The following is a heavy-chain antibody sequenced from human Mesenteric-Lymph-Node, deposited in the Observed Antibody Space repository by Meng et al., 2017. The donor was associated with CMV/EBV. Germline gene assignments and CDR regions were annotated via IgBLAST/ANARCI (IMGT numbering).Heavy chain of an antibody. CDR3: ARHQRWLKSEGGFNY. Sequence: VQLQRWGAGLLKPSGTLSLTCAVYVGSFSGYYWSWIRQPPGKGLEWIGEINHSGSTNYNPSLKSRVTISVDTSKNQFSLKLSSVTAADTAVYYCARHQRWLKSEGGFNYWGQGTLVTVSS. V-gene: IGHV4-34*01. CDR2: INHSGST. J-gene: IGHJ4*02. CDR1: VGSFSGYY. D-gene: IGHD4-23*01.